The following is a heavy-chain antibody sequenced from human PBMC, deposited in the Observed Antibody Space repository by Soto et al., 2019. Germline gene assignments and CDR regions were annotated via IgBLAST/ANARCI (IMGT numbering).Heavy chain of an antibody. CDR3: ARTSAAGKYYYGMDV. CDR1: GYSFTSYW. V-gene: IGHV5-51*01. J-gene: IGHJ6*02. CDR2: IYPGDSDT. D-gene: IGHD6-13*01. Sequence: GESLKISCKGSGYSFTSYWVGWVRQMPGKGLEWMGIIYPGDSDTRYSPSFQGQVTISADKSISTAYLQWSSLKASDTAMYYCARTSAAGKYYYGMDVWGQGTTVTVS.